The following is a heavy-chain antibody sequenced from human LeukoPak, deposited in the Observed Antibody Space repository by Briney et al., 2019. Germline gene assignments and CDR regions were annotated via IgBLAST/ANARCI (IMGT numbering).Heavy chain of an antibody. J-gene: IGHJ5*02. CDR1: GGTFSSYA. D-gene: IGHD5-24*01. Sequence: SVTVSCKASGGTFSSYAISWVRQSPGQGLEWMGRIIPILGIANYAQKFQGRVTITADKSTSTAYMELSSLRSKDTAVYYCATLDGYNYADFCPWGQGTLVTVSS. V-gene: IGHV1-69*04. CDR3: ATLDGYNYADFCP. CDR2: IIPILGIA.